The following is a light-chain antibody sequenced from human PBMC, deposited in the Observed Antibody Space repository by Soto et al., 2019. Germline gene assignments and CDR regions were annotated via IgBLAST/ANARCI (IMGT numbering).Light chain of an antibody. Sequence: QSVLTQPPSASGTPGQRVTICCSGGSSNIGSNSVNWYQQLPGAAPKLLIYSNNQRPSGVPDRFSGSKSGTSASLAISGLQSEDEADYYCEAWDERLNARDVFGNGTKVTVL. CDR1: SSNIGSNS. CDR3: EAWDERLNARDV. J-gene: IGLJ1*01. CDR2: SNN. V-gene: IGLV1-44*01.